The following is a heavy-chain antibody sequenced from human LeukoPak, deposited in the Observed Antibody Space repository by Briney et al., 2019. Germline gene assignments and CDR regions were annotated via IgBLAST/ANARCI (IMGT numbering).Heavy chain of an antibody. CDR3: ARVSRNYRFDP. V-gene: IGHV4-4*07. CDR1: GGTMSYYY. D-gene: IGHD1-7*01. CDR2: IYSSGST. J-gene: IGHJ5*02. Sequence: ETLSLTCSVSGGTMSYYYWSWVRQPAGKGLEWIGRIYSSGSTNYNPSLRSRVTMSVDTSKNQFSLKLRSVTAADTAMYYCARVSRNYRFDPWGQGTLVTVSS.